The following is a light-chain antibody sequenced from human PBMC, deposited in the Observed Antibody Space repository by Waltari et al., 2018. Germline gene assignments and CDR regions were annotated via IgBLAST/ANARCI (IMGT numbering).Light chain of an antibody. J-gene: IGKJ5*01. CDR1: QSISSY. V-gene: IGKV1-39*01. Sequence: DIQMTHSPSSLSASVGDRVPITCRASQSISSYLNWYQQKPGKAPKLLIYPASSLQSGVPSRFSGSGSGTDFTLTISSLQPEDFATYYCQQSYSTLPFTFGQGTRLEIK. CDR2: PAS. CDR3: QQSYSTLPFT.